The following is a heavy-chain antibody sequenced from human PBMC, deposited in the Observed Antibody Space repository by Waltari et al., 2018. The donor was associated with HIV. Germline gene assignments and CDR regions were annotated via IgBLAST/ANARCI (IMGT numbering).Heavy chain of an antibody. CDR3: AKMSAVAPGTPGRVDH. CDR2: IRDNGHT. CDR1: GDSMKASF. Sequence: QVQLQESGPGLVKPSGTLSLSCVVSGDSMKASFWTWIRQPPERGLEYIAYIRDNGHTNYSPSFKSRVVLSIDTSKNQVSLKLHSVTTADTGVYYCAKMSAVAPGTPGRVDHWGRGALVTVSS. J-gene: IGHJ5*02. D-gene: IGHD2-21*01. V-gene: IGHV4-59*01.